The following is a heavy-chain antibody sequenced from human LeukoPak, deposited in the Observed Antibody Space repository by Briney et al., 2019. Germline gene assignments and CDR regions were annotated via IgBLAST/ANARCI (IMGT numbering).Heavy chain of an antibody. J-gene: IGHJ5*02. CDR1: GFTFSDYY. CDR2: ISSSGSTI. V-gene: IGHV3-11*01. CDR3: AREGTYYYDSSGYLGWFDP. Sequence: PGGSLRLSCAASGFTFSDYYMSWIRQAPGKGLEWVSYISSSGSTIYYADSVKGRFTISRDNAKNSLYLQMNSLRAGDTAVYYCAREGTYYYDSSGYLGWFDPWGQGTLVTVSS. D-gene: IGHD3-22*01.